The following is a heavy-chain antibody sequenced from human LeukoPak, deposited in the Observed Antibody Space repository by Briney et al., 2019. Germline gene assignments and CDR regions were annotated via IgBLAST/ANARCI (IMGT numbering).Heavy chain of an antibody. CDR1: GFTFSSYA. J-gene: IGHJ4*02. V-gene: IGHV3-30-3*01. D-gene: IGHD1-26*01. CDR3: ARIVGAGNYFDY. Sequence: GGSLRLSCAASGFTFSSYAMHWVRQAPGKGLEWVAVISYDGSNKYYADSVKGRFTISRDNSKNTLYLQMNSLRSEDTAVYYCARIVGAGNYFDYWGQGTLVTVSS. CDR2: ISYDGSNK.